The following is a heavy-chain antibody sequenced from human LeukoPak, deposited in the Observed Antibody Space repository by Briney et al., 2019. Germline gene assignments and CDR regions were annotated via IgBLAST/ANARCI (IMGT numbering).Heavy chain of an antibody. Sequence: GGSLRLSCAASGFTFSSYSMNWVRQAPGRGLEWVSAISGSGGSTYYADSVKGRFTISRDNSKNTLYLQMNSLRAEDTAVYYCAKTPSITMIVVLVKGYHYFDYWGQGTLVTVSS. D-gene: IGHD3-22*01. J-gene: IGHJ4*02. CDR3: AKTPSITMIVVLVKGYHYFDY. CDR2: ISGSGGST. V-gene: IGHV3-23*01. CDR1: GFTFSSYS.